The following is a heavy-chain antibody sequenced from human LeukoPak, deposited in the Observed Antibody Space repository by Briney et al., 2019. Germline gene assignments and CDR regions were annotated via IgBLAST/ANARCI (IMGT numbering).Heavy chain of an antibody. CDR1: GFTFSSYG. V-gene: IGHV3-30*18. D-gene: IGHD1-26*01. J-gene: IGHJ4*02. CDR3: GKGIGGSFAAGNN. Sequence: PGGSLRLSCVGSGFTFSSYGIHWVRQAPGKGLEWVAVISSDGSNQYYSDSVKGRFTISRDNSKNTVDLQMNSLRTEDTAMYFCGKGIGGSFAAGNNWGQGTLVTVS. CDR2: ISSDGSNQ.